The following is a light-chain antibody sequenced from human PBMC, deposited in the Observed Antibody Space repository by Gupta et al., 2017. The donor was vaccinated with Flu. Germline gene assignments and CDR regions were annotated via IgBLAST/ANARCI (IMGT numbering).Light chain of an antibody. CDR1: QSISSW. J-gene: IGKJ1*01. Sequence: DIQMTQSPSTLSVSVGDSVTITFRANQSISSWLAWHQQKPGEAPKLLIYKASKLESGVPSQFNGSGSGTEFSLTISSLQPDDFATYYCQQYNNYPRTFGQGTKLEI. CDR3: QQYNNYPRT. CDR2: KAS. V-gene: IGKV1-5*03.